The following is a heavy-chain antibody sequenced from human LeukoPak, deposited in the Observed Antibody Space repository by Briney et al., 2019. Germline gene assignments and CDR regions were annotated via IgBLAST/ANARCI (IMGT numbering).Heavy chain of an antibody. D-gene: IGHD6-19*01. V-gene: IGHV3-74*03. CDR2: INSDGSSI. CDR3: ARDHAISVAGSGLDY. CDR1: GFTFSTYW. J-gene: IGHJ4*02. Sequence: GGSLRLSCAASGFTFSTYWMHWVRQAPGKGLVWVSRINSDGSSITYADSVKGRFSISRDNSKNTLYLQMNSLRAEDAAVYYCARDHAISVAGSGLDYWGQGTLVTVSS.